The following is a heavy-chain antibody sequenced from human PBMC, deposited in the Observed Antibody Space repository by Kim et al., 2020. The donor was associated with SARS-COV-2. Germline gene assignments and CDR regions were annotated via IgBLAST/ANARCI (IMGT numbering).Heavy chain of an antibody. J-gene: IGHJ5*02. V-gene: IGHV1-2*02. CDR1: GYTFTGYY. D-gene: IGHD2-2*01. Sequence: ASVKVSCKASGYTFTGYYMHWVRQAPGQGLEWMGWINPNSGGTNYAQKFQGRVTMTRDTSISTAYMELSRLRSDDTAVYYCARDFRGQVPAAGSGFSPWGQGTLVTVSS. CDR3: ARDFRGQVPAAGSGFSP. CDR2: INPNSGGT.